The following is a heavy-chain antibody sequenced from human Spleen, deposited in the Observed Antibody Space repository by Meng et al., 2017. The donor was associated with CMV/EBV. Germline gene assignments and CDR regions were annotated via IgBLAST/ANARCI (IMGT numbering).Heavy chain of an antibody. J-gene: IGHJ4*02. D-gene: IGHD3-22*01. V-gene: IGHV3-7*01. CDR2: IKQDGSEK. CDR1: GFTVTSNY. Sequence: GGSLRLSCAASGFTVTSNYMSWVRQAPGKGLEWVANIKQDGSEKYYVDSVKGRFTISRDNAKNSLYLQMNSLRAEDTAVYYCARVTLPYYYDSSGYSPPDYWGQGTLVTVSS. CDR3: ARVTLPYYYDSSGYSPPDY.